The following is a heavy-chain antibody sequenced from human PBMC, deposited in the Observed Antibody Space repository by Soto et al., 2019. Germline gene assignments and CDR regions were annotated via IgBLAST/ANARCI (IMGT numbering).Heavy chain of an antibody. CDR2: MFSSGST. CDR1: VGSMSTYY. J-gene: IGHJ5*01. Sequence: SETLSLTCTFSVGSMSTYYWSCIRQPAGKGLQWIGRMFSSGSTNYDPSLKSRVSMSLDTSKNQFSLYLRPVTAADTAVYYCARGTTDSGKNWFESLGQGTPGIVSS. V-gene: IGHV4-4*07. D-gene: IGHD1-1*01. CDR3: ARGTTDSGKNWFES.